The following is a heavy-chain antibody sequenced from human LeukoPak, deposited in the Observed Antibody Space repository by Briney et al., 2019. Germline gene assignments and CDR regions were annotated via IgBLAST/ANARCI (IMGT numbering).Heavy chain of an antibody. CDR3: ARDFAPALGYDYVWGSYRQEGAFDI. CDR2: IYYSGST. V-gene: IGHV4-59*01. CDR1: GGSISSYY. D-gene: IGHD3-16*02. J-gene: IGHJ3*02. Sequence: SETLSLTCTVSGGSISSYYWSWIRPPPGKGLEWIGYIYYSGSTNYNPSLKSRVTISVDTSKNQFSLKLSSVTAADTAVYYCARDFAPALGYDYVWGSYRQEGAFDIWGQGTMVTVSS.